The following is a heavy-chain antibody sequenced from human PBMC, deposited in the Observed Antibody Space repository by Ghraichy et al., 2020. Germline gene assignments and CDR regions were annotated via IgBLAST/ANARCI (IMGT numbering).Heavy chain of an antibody. V-gene: IGHV3-13*01. CDR3: ASVLPGSHWRDGHGMGV. Sequence: GGSLRLSCAASGFSFSRFDLHWVRQPPGKGLEWVSAIGTAADTHYGDSVKGRFTISRENAKNSVYLHMYSLREGDTAVYYCASVLPGSHWRDGHGMGVWGQGTTVTVSS. CDR2: IGTAADT. D-gene: IGHD1-1*01. CDR1: GFSFSRFD. J-gene: IGHJ6*02.